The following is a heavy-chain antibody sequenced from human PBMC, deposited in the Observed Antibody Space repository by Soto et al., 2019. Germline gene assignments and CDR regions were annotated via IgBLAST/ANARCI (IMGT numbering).Heavy chain of an antibody. CDR1: GGSISSGGYY. V-gene: IGHV4-31*03. Sequence: QVQLQESGPGLVKPSQTLSLTCTVSGGSISSGGYYWNGIRQHPGKGLEWFGYIYYSGSTYYNPSLKSRVSMSVDTSTNQSSLKLSSVTAADTAVYDCARSVFPWGQGTRVTVSS. J-gene: IGHJ5*02. CDR2: IYYSGST. CDR3: ARSVFP.